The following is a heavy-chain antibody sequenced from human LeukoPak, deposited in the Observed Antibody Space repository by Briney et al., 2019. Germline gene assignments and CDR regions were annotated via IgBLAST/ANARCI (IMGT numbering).Heavy chain of an antibody. CDR1: GFTFSSYA. J-gene: IGHJ4*02. V-gene: IGHV4-39*01. CDR3: ARLGWWDS. Sequence: GSLRLSCAASGFTFSSYAMSWVRQAPGKGLEWIGSIYYSGSTYYNPSLNSRVTISVDTSKNQFSLKLGSVTAADTAVYYCARLGWWDSWGQGTLVTVSS. CDR2: IYYSGST. D-gene: IGHD2-15*01.